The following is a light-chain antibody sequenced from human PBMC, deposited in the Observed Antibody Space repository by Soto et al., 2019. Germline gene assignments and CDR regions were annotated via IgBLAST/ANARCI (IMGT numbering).Light chain of an antibody. CDR3: MQALHLVT. CDR1: QSLLHSSGQTF. CDR2: LSS. J-gene: IGKJ4*01. Sequence: EIVMTQSPLSLPVTPGEPASISCRSSQSLLHSSGQTFLDWYPQKPGQPPQLLIYLSSIRASGVPDRFSGSGSGTDFTLKISRVEAEDVGVYYCMQALHLVTFGGGTKVEIK. V-gene: IGKV2-28*01.